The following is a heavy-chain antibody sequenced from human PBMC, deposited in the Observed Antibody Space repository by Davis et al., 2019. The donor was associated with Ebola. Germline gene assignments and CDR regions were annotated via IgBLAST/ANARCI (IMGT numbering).Heavy chain of an antibody. V-gene: IGHV1-8*01. CDR2: MNPNSGNT. CDR3: ARDYESSGWFDY. D-gene: IGHD6-19*01. Sequence: ASVQVSCKASGYTFTSYDINWVRQATGQGLEWMGWMNPNSGNTGYAQKFQGRVTMTRNTSISTAYMELRSLRSDDTAVYYCARDYESSGWFDYWGQGTLVTVSS. CDR1: GYTFTSYD. J-gene: IGHJ4*02.